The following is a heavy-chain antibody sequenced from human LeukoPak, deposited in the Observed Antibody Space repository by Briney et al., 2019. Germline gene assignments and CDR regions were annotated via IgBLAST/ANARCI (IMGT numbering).Heavy chain of an antibody. V-gene: IGHV3-30*18. J-gene: IGHJ4*02. Sequence: GGSLRLSCVASGFIFRSYGMHWVRQAPGKGLEWVAVISYDGNNKYYADSVKGRFTISRDNSKNTLFLQMNRLRTDDTAVYYCAKEGIAVAGTGDDYWGQGTLATVSS. CDR3: AKEGIAVAGTGDDY. CDR1: GFIFRSYG. D-gene: IGHD6-19*01. CDR2: ISYDGNNK.